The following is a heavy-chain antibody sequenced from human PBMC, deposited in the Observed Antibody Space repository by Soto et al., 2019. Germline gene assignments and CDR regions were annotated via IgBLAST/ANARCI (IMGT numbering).Heavy chain of an antibody. V-gene: IGHV3-48*02. Sequence: PGGSLRLSCAASGFTFSSYSMNCVRQAPGKGLEWVSYISSSSSTIYYADSVKGRFTISRDNAKNSLYLQMNSLRDEDTAVYYCARDGHYDSSGYSLFDYWGQGTLVTVSS. J-gene: IGHJ4*02. CDR3: ARDGHYDSSGYSLFDY. CDR1: GFTFSSYS. D-gene: IGHD3-22*01. CDR2: ISSSSSTI.